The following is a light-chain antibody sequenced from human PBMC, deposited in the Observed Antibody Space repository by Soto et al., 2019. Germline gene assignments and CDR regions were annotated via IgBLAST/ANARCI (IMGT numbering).Light chain of an antibody. V-gene: IGKV3-15*01. J-gene: IGKJ2*01. CDR1: QSVASN. CDR3: QQYHNWPPQYT. Sequence: EIVMTQSPASLSVSPGDEATLSCRASQSVASNVAWNQQKPGQGPRLLIHGASTRAAGVPARFSDSGSGTDFTLTISSLQSEDFSVYYCQQYHNWPPQYTFGQGTKLQIK. CDR2: GAS.